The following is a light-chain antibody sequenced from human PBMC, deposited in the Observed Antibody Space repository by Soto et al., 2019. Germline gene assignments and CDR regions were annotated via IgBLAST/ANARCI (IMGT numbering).Light chain of an antibody. J-gene: IGKJ2*01. CDR2: GAS. CDR3: QQYHNWPPQYT. CDR1: QTVASN. Sequence: EIVMTQSPASLSVSPGDGATLSCRASQTVASNLAWYQQKPGQGPRLLIHGASTRAASVPARFSGSGSGTDFTLTISSLQSEDFAVYYCQQYHNWPPQYTFGQGTKLQIK. V-gene: IGKV3-15*01.